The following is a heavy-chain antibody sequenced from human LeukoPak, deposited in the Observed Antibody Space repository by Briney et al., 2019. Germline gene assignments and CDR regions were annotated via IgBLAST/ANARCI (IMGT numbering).Heavy chain of an antibody. D-gene: IGHD3-22*01. Sequence: SETLSLTCAVSDYSISIGNYWGWIRQPPGRGLEWIGSVYHSGSTHYRPSLKSRVTISVDTSKNQFSLKLSSVTAADTAVYYCARNDSSGYFDYWGQGTLVTVSS. V-gene: IGHV4-38-2*01. J-gene: IGHJ4*02. CDR3: ARNDSSGYFDY. CDR1: DYSISIGNY. CDR2: VYHSGST.